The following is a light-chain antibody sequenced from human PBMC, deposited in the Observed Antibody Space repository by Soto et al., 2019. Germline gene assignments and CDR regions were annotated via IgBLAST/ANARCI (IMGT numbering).Light chain of an antibody. CDR2: EGS. CDR1: SSDVGSYNL. CDR3: CSYAGSSTFVV. J-gene: IGLJ2*01. Sequence: QSVLTPPASVSGSPGQSITISCTGTSSDVGSYNLVSWYQQHPGKAPKLMIYEGSKRPSGVSNSFSGSKSGNTASLTISGLQAEYEADYYCCSYAGSSTFVVFGGGTKVTVL. V-gene: IGLV2-23*03.